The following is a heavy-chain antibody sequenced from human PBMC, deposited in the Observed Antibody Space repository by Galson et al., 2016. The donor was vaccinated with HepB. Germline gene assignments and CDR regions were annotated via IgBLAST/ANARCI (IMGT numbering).Heavy chain of an antibody. Sequence: LSLTCTVSGDSISSYYWHWIRLPTGKGLEWIGYVHNSGYTTYNPSLNGRVTISMDTSKNQFSLKLSSVTAADMAVYYCAREYSSFDYVGHGILVTVSS. V-gene: IGHV4-59*01. CDR1: GDSISSYY. J-gene: IGHJ4*03. D-gene: IGHD6-19*01. CDR3: AREYSSFDY. CDR2: VHNSGYT.